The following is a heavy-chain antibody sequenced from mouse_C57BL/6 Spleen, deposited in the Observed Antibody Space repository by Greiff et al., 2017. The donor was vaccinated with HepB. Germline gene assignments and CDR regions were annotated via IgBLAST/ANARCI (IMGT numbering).Heavy chain of an antibody. Sequence: EVKLMESGPSLVRPSQTLSLTCTVTGFSINSYCYWIWIRQFPGNKLEYIGYTFYSGITYYNPSLESRTYITRDTSKNQFSLKLSSVTTEDTATYYCARGDSNYYAMDYWGQGTSVTVSS. V-gene: IGHV3-3*01. CDR2: TFYSGIT. CDR1: GFSINSYCY. CDR3: ARGDSNYYAMDY. J-gene: IGHJ4*01.